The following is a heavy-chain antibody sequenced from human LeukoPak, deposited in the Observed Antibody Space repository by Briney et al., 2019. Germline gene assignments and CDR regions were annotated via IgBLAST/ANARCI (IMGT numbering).Heavy chain of an antibody. J-gene: IGHJ4*02. D-gene: IGHD1-26*01. Sequence: SETLSLTCSVSGGSISRYYWSWIRQPPGKGLEWIGYISYSGSTNYNPSLKSRVTISVDTSKNQFSLKLNSMTATDTAVYYCARHSGSYYDNYDYWGQGTLVTVSS. CDR3: ARHSGSYYDNYDY. CDR2: ISYSGST. CDR1: GGSISRYY. V-gene: IGHV4-59*08.